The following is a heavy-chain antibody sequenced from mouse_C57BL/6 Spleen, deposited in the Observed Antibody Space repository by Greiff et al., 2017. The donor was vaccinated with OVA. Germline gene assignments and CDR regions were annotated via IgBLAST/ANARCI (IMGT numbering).Heavy chain of an antibody. D-gene: IGHD1-1*01. V-gene: IGHV1-54*01. J-gene: IGHJ4*01. CDR2: INPGSGGT. Sequence: QVQLQQSGAELVRPGTSVKVSCKASGYAFTNYLIEWVKQRPGQGLEWIGVINPGSGGTNYNEKFKGKATLTADKSSSTAYMQLSSLTSEDSAVYFCARDYGSSYRDYAMDYWGQGTSVTVSS. CDR3: ARDYGSSYRDYAMDY. CDR1: GYAFTNYL.